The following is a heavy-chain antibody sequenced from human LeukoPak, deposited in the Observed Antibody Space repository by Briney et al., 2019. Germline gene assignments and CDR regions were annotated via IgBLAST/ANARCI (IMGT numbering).Heavy chain of an antibody. Sequence: SQTLSLTCTVSGGSISSGGYYWSWIRQHPGKGLEWVGYIYYSGSTYYNPSLKSRVTISVDTSKNQFSLKLSSVTAADTAVYYCAREWTYYYGSGSYAAFDIWGQGTMVTVSS. CDR2: IYYSGST. J-gene: IGHJ3*02. CDR3: AREWTYYYGSGSYAAFDI. CDR1: GGSISSGGYY. D-gene: IGHD3-10*01. V-gene: IGHV4-31*03.